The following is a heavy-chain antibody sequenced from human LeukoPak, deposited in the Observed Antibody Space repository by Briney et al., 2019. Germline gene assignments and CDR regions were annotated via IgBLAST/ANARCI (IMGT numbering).Heavy chain of an antibody. V-gene: IGHV4-39*01. J-gene: IGHJ4*02. D-gene: IGHD5-18*01. CDR3: ARSGYTSGYADY. CDR1: GGSISSSSYH. CDR2: IYYSGST. Sequence: SETLSLTCTVSGGSISSSSYHWGWIRQPPGKGLEWIGTIYYSGSTYYNPSLKSRVSISVDTSKNQFSLKLSSVTAADTAVYFCARSGYTSGYADYWGQGILVTVSS.